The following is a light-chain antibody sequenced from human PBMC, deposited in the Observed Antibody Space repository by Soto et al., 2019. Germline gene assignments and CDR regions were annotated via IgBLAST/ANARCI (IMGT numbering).Light chain of an antibody. Sequence: EIVLTQSPPSLPVTPGEPASIACRSSQSLLHSNGYNYLDWYLQKPGQSPQPLIFLGSNRASGVPDRFSGRGSGTDFTLKISRVEAEDVGVYNCMQDLQTPAFGGGSKV. J-gene: IGKJ4*01. V-gene: IGKV2-28*01. CDR1: QSLLHSNGYNY. CDR3: MQDLQTPA. CDR2: LGS.